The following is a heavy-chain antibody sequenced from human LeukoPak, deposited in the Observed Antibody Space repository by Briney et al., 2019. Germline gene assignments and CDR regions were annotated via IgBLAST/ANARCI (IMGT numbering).Heavy chain of an antibody. J-gene: IGHJ4*02. D-gene: IGHD1-26*01. Sequence: SETLSLTCTVSGGSISSYYWSWIRQPPGKGLEWIGYIYYSGSTNYNPSLKSRVTISVDTSKNQFSLKLSSVTAADTAVYYCARRIVGALDYWGQGTLVTVSS. CDR1: GGSISSYY. V-gene: IGHV4-59*01. CDR2: IYYSGST. CDR3: ARRIVGALDY.